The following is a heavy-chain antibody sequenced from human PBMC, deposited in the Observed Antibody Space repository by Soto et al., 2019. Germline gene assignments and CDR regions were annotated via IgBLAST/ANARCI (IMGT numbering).Heavy chain of an antibody. D-gene: IGHD2-2*01. J-gene: IGHJ4*02. V-gene: IGHV5-51*01. CDR2: IYPGDSDT. CDR1: GYRFTNYW. CDR3: ARYDCSGTTCYEFDY. Sequence: GESLKISCKGSGYRFTNYWIGWVRQMPGKGLEWMGIIYPGDSDTRYSPSFQGQATISADKSINTAYLQWSSLKASDTAMYYCARYDCSGTTCYEFDYWGQGNQVTVSP.